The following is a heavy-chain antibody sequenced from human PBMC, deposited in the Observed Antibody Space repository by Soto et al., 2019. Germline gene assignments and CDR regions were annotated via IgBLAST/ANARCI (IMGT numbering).Heavy chain of an antibody. CDR2: IYYSGST. Sequence: SETLSLTCTVSGGPISSYYWSWIRQPPGKGLEWIGYIYYSGSTNYNPSLKSRVTISVDTSKNQFSLKLSSVTAADTAVYYCARAVYCSGGSCYGHAFDIWGQGTMVTVSS. D-gene: IGHD2-15*01. V-gene: IGHV4-59*01. J-gene: IGHJ3*02. CDR1: GGPISSYY. CDR3: ARAVYCSGGSCYGHAFDI.